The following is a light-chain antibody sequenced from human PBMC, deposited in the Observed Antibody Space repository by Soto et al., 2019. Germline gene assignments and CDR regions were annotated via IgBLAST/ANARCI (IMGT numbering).Light chain of an antibody. CDR2: AAS. J-gene: IGKJ4*01. CDR1: QGISSW. Sequence: EIERPLYQTTVSASDGDRATTTARASQGISSWLDWNQKKPGKAHNLLTFAASSLQSGVPSRFSGSGSGTDVTLTISILKPEDFATYYCQQANSLPITLGGGTKVDI. V-gene: IGKV1-12*01. CDR3: QQANSLPIT.